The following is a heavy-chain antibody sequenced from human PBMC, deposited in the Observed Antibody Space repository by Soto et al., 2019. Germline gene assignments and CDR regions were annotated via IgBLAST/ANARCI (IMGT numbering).Heavy chain of an antibody. V-gene: IGHV3-23*01. Sequence: EIQLLESGGGLARPGGSLRLSCVASGFSFSDYGMSWGRQSPQKTLEWVASISGNKMTTFYPDSVKGRFFISRDNSDNTLHLQMNSLRDDDTAIYYCAKRRLNTITSLSDYWGQGVQVTVSS. D-gene: IGHD2-2*01. J-gene: IGHJ1*01. CDR1: GFSFSDYG. CDR3: AKRRLNTITSLSDY. CDR2: ISGNKMTT.